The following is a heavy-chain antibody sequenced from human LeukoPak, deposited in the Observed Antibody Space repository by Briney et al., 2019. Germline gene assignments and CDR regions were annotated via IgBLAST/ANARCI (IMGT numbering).Heavy chain of an antibody. J-gene: IGHJ4*02. CDR2: ISSSSSYT. CDR3: ARFLLGATTLDY. D-gene: IGHD1-26*01. V-gene: IGHV3-11*06. Sequence: PVGSLRLSCAASGFTFSDYYMSWIRQAPGEGLEWVSYISSSSSYTNYADPVKGRFTISRENAKNSLYLQMNRLRAEDTTVYYCARFLLGATTLDYWGQGTLVTVSS. CDR1: GFTFSDYY.